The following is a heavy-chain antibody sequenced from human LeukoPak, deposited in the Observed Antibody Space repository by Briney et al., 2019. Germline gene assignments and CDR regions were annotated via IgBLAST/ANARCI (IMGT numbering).Heavy chain of an antibody. D-gene: IGHD3-10*01. CDR1: GFTFSNYW. CDR2: ISGDGRST. J-gene: IGHJ4*02. CDR3: ASGALMWLGESGDY. Sequence: PGGSLRLSCAASGFTFSNYWMHWVRQAPGKGLVWVSRISGDGRSTIYTDSVKGRFTISRDNAENTLYLQMNSLRAEDTAVYYCASGALMWLGESGDYWGQGTLVTVSS. V-gene: IGHV3-74*01.